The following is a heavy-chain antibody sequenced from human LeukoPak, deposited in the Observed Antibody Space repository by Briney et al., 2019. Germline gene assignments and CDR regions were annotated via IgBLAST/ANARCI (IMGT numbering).Heavy chain of an antibody. J-gene: IGHJ6*02. CDR3: ARDRGKQPYYYYGMDV. CDR1: GYTFTSYG. CDR2: ISAYNGNT. D-gene: IGHD1-26*01. Sequence: ASVKVSCKASGYTFTSYGISWVRQAPGQGLEWMGWISAYNGNTNYAQKLQGRDTMTTDTSTSTAYMELRSLRSDDTAVYYCARDRGKQPYYYYGMDVWGQGTTVTVSS. V-gene: IGHV1-18*01.